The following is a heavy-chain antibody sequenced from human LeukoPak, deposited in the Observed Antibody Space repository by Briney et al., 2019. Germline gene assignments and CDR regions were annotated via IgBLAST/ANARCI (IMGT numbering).Heavy chain of an antibody. V-gene: IGHV3-23*01. CDR3: ASGDCSSSTCMGY. Sequence: GGSLGLSCAASGFTFTAYVMSWVRQAPGKGLEWVSGISISGGSTYYADSVKGRFTISRDNSKNMLYLQMNSLRAEDTAVYYCASGDCSSSTCMGYWGQGTLVTVSS. CDR2: ISISGGST. J-gene: IGHJ4*02. CDR1: GFTFTAYV. D-gene: IGHD2-2*01.